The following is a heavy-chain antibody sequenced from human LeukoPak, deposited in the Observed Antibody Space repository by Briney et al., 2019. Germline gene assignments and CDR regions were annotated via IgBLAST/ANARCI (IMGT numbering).Heavy chain of an antibody. V-gene: IGHV4-34*01. CDR2: INHSGST. Sequence: PSETLSLTCAVYGGSFSGYYWSWIRQPPGKGLEWIGEINHSGSTNYNPSLKSRVTISVDTSKSQFSLKLSSVTAADTAVYYCARVSLYYYYYMDVWGKGTTVTVSS. J-gene: IGHJ6*03. CDR3: ARVSLYYYYYMDV. CDR1: GGSFSGYY.